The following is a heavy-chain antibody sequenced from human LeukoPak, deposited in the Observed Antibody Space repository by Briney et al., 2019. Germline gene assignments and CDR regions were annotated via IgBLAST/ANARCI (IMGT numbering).Heavy chain of an antibody. CDR2: VHSSGST. CDR1: GGSISSFF. V-gene: IGHV4-59*01. J-gene: IGHJ4*02. CDR3: ARLAPGNYDILTGDPKVVFDY. D-gene: IGHD3-9*01. Sequence: SETLSLTCTVSGGSISSFFWSWIRRPPGKGLEWIGYVHSSGSTKYNPSLKSRLIISVDMSKNQFSLKLRSVSVADTAVYYCARLAPGNYDILTGDPKVVFDYWGQGALVTVSS.